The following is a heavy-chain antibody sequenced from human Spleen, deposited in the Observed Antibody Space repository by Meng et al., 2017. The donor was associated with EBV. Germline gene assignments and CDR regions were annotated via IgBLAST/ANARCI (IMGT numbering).Heavy chain of an antibody. V-gene: IGHV1-18*01. CDR3: ARGYYDSSGPSDI. D-gene: IGHD3-22*01. Sequence: QGQRVQFGAEVKKPGASVRVSCKASGYTFSSYGVSWVRQAPGQGLEWMGWISGYNGNTYYAQKLQGRVTMTTDTSTSTAYMELRSLRSDDTAVYYCARGYYDSSGPSDIWGQGTLVTVSS. CDR1: GYTFSSYG. CDR2: ISGYNGNT. J-gene: IGHJ4*02.